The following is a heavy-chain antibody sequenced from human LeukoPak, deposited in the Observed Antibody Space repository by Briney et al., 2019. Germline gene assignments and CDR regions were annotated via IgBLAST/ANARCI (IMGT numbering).Heavy chain of an antibody. CDR2: IHHSGTT. CDR3: ARDRGSAGGFDY. D-gene: IGHD2-15*01. V-gene: IGHV4-59*01. CDR1: GGSISPYY. J-gene: IGHJ4*02. Sequence: SETLSLTCSVSGGSISPYYWNWVRQPPGKGLEWIGYIHHSGTTNYNPSPKSRVTISMDTSKNQFSLKMSSVTAAETAVYYCARDRGSAGGFDYWGRGTLVTVSS.